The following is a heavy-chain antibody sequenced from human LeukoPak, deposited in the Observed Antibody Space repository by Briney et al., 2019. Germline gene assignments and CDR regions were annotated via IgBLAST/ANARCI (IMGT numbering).Heavy chain of an antibody. CDR2: INPNSGGT. D-gene: IGHD1-26*01. CDR3: ARNRDRLLFYYMDV. Sequence: ASVKVSCKASGYTFTGYYMHWVRQAPGQGLEWMGWINPNSGGTNYAQKFQGRVTMTRDTSISTAYMELSRLRSDDTAVHYCARNRDRLLFYYMDVWGKGTTVTVSS. J-gene: IGHJ6*03. CDR1: GYTFTGYY. V-gene: IGHV1-2*02.